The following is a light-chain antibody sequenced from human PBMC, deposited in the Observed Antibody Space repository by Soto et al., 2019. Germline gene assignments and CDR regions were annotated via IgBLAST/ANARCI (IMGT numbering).Light chain of an antibody. CDR3: MQTLQTPLT. CDR2: FGS. V-gene: IGKV2-28*01. Sequence: DIVMTQSPLSLPVTPGEPASISCRSSQSLLHSSGHNCLDWYLQKPGQSPQLLIYFGSNRASGVPDRFSGSGSGTDFTLKISRVEAEDVGPYSCMQTLQTPLTFGGGTKVEIK. CDR1: QSLLHSSGHNC. J-gene: IGKJ4*01.